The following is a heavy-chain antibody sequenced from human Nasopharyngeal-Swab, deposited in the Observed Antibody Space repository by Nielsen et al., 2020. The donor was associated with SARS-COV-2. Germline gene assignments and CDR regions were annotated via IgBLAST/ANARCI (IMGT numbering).Heavy chain of an antibody. CDR3: AREWAGSSSYFDY. CDR1: GFTFSSYV. V-gene: IGHV3-30*03. D-gene: IGHD6-6*01. Sequence: GESLKISCAASGFTFSSYVMHWVRQAPGKGLEWVSVISYDGSNKYYADSVKGRFTISRDNSKNTLYLQMNSLRAEDTAVYYCAREWAGSSSYFDYWGQGTLVTVSS. J-gene: IGHJ4*02. CDR2: ISYDGSNK.